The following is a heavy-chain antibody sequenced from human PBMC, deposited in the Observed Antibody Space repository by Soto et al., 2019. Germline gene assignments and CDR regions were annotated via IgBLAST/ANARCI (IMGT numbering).Heavy chain of an antibody. V-gene: IGHV3-21*01. Sequence: EVQLVESGGGLVKPGGSLRLSCAASGFTFSSYSMNWVRQAPGKGLEWVSSISSSSSYIYYADSVKGRFAISRDNAKNSLYLQMNSLRAEDTAVYYCARDVSGGESTFDYWGQGTLVTVSS. J-gene: IGHJ4*02. CDR1: GFTFSSYS. CDR2: ISSSSSYI. D-gene: IGHD2-2*01. CDR3: ARDVSGGESTFDY.